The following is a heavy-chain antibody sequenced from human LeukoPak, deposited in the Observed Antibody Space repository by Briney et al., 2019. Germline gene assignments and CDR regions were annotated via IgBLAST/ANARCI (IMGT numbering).Heavy chain of an antibody. V-gene: IGHV1-2*02. Sequence: ASVKVSCKASGYTFTGCFIHYVRQAPGQGLEWMGWIDPNSDNIRYSVTFKDRVTTTRDTSTNTAYMELSWLRSDDTAVYYCARSAYNYGYVYFDHWGQGTLVIVSS. CDR1: GYTFTGCF. D-gene: IGHD5-18*01. CDR3: ARSAYNYGYVYFDH. J-gene: IGHJ4*02. CDR2: IDPNSDNI.